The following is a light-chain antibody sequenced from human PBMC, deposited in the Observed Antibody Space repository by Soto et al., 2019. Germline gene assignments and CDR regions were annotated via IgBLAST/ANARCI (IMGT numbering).Light chain of an antibody. V-gene: IGKV1-39*01. CDR1: QSISSY. CDR3: QQGYSTPWT. Sequence: DIQVTQSPSSLSASVRDRVTITCLASQSISSYLHLYQQKPGKAPKLLIYAASNLQSGVPSRFSASGSGTDFTLTLNSLQPEDFATYYCQQGYSTPWTFGQGTKVDIK. CDR2: AAS. J-gene: IGKJ1*01.